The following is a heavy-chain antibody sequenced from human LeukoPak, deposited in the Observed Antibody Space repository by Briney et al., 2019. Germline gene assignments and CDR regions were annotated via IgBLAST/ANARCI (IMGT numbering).Heavy chain of an antibody. J-gene: IGHJ4*02. CDR1: GFTFSSYA. Sequence: PGGALRLSCASSGFTFSSYAMHGVRQAPGKGLEWVAVISYDGSNKYYADSVKGRFTISRDNSKNTLYLQMSSLRAEDTAVYYCARDLSYGDSGFDYWGQGTLVTVSS. CDR2: ISYDGSNK. V-gene: IGHV3-30-3*01. CDR3: ARDLSYGDSGFDY. D-gene: IGHD4-17*01.